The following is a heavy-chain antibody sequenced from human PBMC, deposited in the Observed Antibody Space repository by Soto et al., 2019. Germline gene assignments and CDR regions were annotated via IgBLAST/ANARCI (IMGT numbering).Heavy chain of an antibody. CDR1: GVSISSYY. CDR2: INYSGST. V-gene: IGHV4-59*01. CDR3: ARIYTYYYDSSLLGWFDP. J-gene: IGHJ5*02. Sequence: PSETLSLTCTVSGVSISSYYWSWIRQPPGKGLEWIGFINYSGSTKYSPSLKSRVTISVDTSKNQFSLKLSSVTAADTAVYYCARIYTYYYDSSLLGWFDPWGQGTLVTVSS. D-gene: IGHD3-22*01.